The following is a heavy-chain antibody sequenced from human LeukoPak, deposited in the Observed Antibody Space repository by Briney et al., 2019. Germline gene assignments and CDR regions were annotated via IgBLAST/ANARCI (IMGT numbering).Heavy chain of an antibody. V-gene: IGHV1-2*02. D-gene: IGHD6-19*01. CDR3: ARDRYPGYSSGWWDY. CDR1: GYTFTGYY. Sequence: ASVKVSCKASGYTFTGYYMHWVRQAPGQGLEWMGWINPNNGGTNYAQKFQGRVTMTRDTSISTAYMELSRLRSDDTAVYYCARDRYPGYSSGWWDYWGQGTLVTVSS. J-gene: IGHJ4*02. CDR2: INPNNGGT.